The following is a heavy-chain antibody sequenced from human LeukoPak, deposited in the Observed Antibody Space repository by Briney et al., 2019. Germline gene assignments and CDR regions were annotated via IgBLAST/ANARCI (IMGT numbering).Heavy chain of an antibody. J-gene: IGHJ3*02. Sequence: GGSLRLSCAASGFTFSSYAMHWVRQAPGKGLERVAVISYDGSNKYYADSVKGRFTISRDNSKNTLYLQMNSLRAEDTAVYYCARDKVAQLWLKAFDIWGQGTMVTVSS. CDR1: GFTFSSYA. CDR3: ARDKVAQLWLKAFDI. D-gene: IGHD5-18*01. CDR2: ISYDGSNK. V-gene: IGHV3-30*04.